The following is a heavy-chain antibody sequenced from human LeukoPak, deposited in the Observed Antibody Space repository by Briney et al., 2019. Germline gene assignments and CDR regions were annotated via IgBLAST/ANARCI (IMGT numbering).Heavy chain of an antibody. J-gene: IGHJ4*02. Sequence: GGSLRLSCAASGFSFSGSAMHWVRQASGKGLEWVGRIRSKANSYATTYAASVTGRFTISRDDSKNTAYLQMNSLKTEDTAVYYCTRAIQGYCNSGSCLDWGQGTLVTVSS. CDR3: TRAIQGYCNSGSCLD. V-gene: IGHV3-73*01. D-gene: IGHD2-15*01. CDR1: GFSFSGSA. CDR2: IRSKANSYAT.